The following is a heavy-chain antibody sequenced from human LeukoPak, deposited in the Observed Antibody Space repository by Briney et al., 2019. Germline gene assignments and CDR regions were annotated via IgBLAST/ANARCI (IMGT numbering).Heavy chain of an antibody. J-gene: IGHJ6*02. Sequence: PGRPLRLSCAASGFTFSSYGMHWARQAPGKGLEWVASIWYDGSKKYYADSVKGRVTISRDNSKNTLYLQMYSLRVEGTAVYYCVRAANITTFGMDVWGQGTTVTVSS. CDR2: IWYDGSKK. D-gene: IGHD3-9*01. V-gene: IGHV3-33*01. CDR1: GFTFSSYG. CDR3: VRAANITTFGMDV.